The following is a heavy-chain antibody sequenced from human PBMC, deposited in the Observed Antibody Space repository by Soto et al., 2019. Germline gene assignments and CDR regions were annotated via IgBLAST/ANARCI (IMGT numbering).Heavy chain of an antibody. CDR1: GGSVNSHA. CDR3: ARARNVAEFNDYGGNYHGFDI. CDR2: IIPMFGRP. V-gene: IGHV1-69*01. Sequence: QVQLEQSGAEVKKAGSSVKVSCKAFGGSVNSHAISWVRQAPGQGPEWMGGIIPMFGRPTYAQKFQAGATISAEESTSTVYLDLSILRSEHTALYHCARARNVAEFNDYGGNYHGFDIWGQGTMVTVSS. J-gene: IGHJ3*02. D-gene: IGHD4-17*01.